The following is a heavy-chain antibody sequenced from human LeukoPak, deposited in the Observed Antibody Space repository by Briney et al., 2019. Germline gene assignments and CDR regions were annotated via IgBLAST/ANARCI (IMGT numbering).Heavy chain of an antibody. J-gene: IGHJ4*02. CDR3: AASLGVILNTFDY. V-gene: IGHV4-59*08. CDR1: GGSFSGYY. D-gene: IGHD3-16*01. Sequence: SETLSLTCAVYGGSFSGYYWSWIRQPPGKGLEWIGYIYYSGSTNYNPSLKSRVTISVDTSKNQFSLKLSPVTAADTAVYYCAASLGVILNTFDYWGQGTLVTVSS. CDR2: IYYSGST.